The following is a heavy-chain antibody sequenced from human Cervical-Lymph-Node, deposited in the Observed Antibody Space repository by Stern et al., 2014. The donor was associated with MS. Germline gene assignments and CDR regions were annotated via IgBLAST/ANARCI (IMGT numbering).Heavy chain of an antibody. Sequence: VQLVESGGGLVQPGRSLRLSCEASGFTFDDYDMPWVRQAPGKGLEWVSGITWNSVSVGYADSVKGRFPIARDNAKNSLYLQMNSLRGDDTALYYCAKGSDGSGYYPVALDYWGQGTLVTVSS. J-gene: IGHJ4*02. D-gene: IGHD3-3*01. CDR1: GFTFDDYD. CDR2: ITWNSVSV. CDR3: AKGSDGSGYYPVALDY. V-gene: IGHV3-9*01.